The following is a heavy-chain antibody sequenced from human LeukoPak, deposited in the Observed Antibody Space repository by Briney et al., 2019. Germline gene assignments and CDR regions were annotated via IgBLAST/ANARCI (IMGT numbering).Heavy chain of an antibody. CDR2: INPNSGGT. Sequence: ASVKASCKASGYTFTGYYMHWVRQAPEQGLEWMGWINPNSGGTNYAQKFQGRVTMTRDTSISTAYMELSRLRSDDTAVYYCARFFWGINDRGLGYWGQGTLVTVSS. CDR1: GYTFTGYY. J-gene: IGHJ4*02. V-gene: IGHV1-2*02. CDR3: ARFFWGINDRGLGY. D-gene: IGHD3-16*01.